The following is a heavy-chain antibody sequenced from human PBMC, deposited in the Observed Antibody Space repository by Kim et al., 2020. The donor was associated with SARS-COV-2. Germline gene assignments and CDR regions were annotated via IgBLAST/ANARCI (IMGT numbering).Heavy chain of an antibody. CDR2: INHSGST. CDR1: GGSFSGYY. CDR3: ARGVYSGYEFDP. Sequence: SETLSLTCAVYGGSFSGYYWSWIRQPPGKGLEWIGEINHSGSTNYNPSLKSRVTISVDTSKNQFSLKLSSVTAADTAVYYCARGVYSGYEFDPWGQGTLVTVSS. J-gene: IGHJ5*02. D-gene: IGHD5-12*01. V-gene: IGHV4-34*01.